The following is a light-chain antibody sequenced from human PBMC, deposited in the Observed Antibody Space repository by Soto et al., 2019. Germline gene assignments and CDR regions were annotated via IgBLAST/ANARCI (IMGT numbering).Light chain of an antibody. CDR1: QGITSW. CDR3: QQTTTFPRT. Sequence: DIQMTQSPSSVSASVGDRVTITCRASQGITSWLAWYQQKPGKAPKLLIYRASNLQSGVPSRFSGSGSGTDFTLTISGLQPAEFATYYCQQTTTFPRTFGGGTKVEIK. CDR2: RAS. V-gene: IGKV1-12*01. J-gene: IGKJ4*01.